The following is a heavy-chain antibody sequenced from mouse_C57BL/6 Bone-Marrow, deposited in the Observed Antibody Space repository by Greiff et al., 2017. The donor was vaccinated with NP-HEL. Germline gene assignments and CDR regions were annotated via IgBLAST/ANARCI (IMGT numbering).Heavy chain of an antibody. V-gene: IGHV14-4*01. CDR2: IDPENGDS. Sequence: VQLQPSGAEPVRPGASVKLSRPASGFNIKDDYMHWVKQRPEQGLESIGWIDPENGDSEYASKFQGKAPITADTTSNTAYLQLSSLTSEDTAVYYCTTLCYGWTYWGQGTLVTVSA. CDR1: GFNIKDDY. D-gene: IGHD1-1*01. CDR3: TTLCYGWTY. J-gene: IGHJ3*01.